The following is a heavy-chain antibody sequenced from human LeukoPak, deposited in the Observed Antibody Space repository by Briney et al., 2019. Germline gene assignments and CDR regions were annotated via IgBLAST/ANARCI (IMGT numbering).Heavy chain of an antibody. J-gene: IGHJ6*02. D-gene: IGHD3-3*01. CDR1: GYTFTSYG. CDR2: ISAYNGNT. V-gene: IGHV1-18*01. CDR3: AAGQKTYYDFWAKMDYYGMDV. Sequence: GASVKVSCKASGYTFTSYGISWVRQAPGQGLEWMGWISAYNGNTNYAQKLQGRVTMTTDTSTSTAYMELRSLRSDDTAVYYCAAGQKTYYDFWAKMDYYGMDVWGQGTTVTVSS.